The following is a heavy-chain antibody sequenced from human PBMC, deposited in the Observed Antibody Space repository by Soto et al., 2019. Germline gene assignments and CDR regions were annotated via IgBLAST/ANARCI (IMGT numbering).Heavy chain of an antibody. Sequence: PGGSLRLSCAASGFTFSSYAMHWVRQAPGKGLEWVAVISYDGSNKYYADSVKGRFTISRDNSKNTLYLQMNSLGAEDTAVYYCARDLLYYGSGRSGMGAFDIWGQGTMVTVSS. D-gene: IGHD3-10*01. CDR3: ARDLLYYGSGRSGMGAFDI. V-gene: IGHV3-30-3*01. CDR2: ISYDGSNK. J-gene: IGHJ3*02. CDR1: GFTFSSYA.